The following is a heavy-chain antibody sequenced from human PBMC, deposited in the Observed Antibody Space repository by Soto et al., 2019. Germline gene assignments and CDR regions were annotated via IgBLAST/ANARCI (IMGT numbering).Heavy chain of an antibody. CDR3: AKEPRKTGTALSFNY. CDR1: GFTFSSYA. Sequence: MRLSCAASGFTFSSYAMSWVRQAPGKWLEWVSAISGSGGSTYYADSVKGRFTISRDNSKNTLYLQMNSLRAEDTAVYYCAKEPRKTGTALSFNYWAQGTLVTVSS. CDR2: ISGSGGST. V-gene: IGHV3-23*01. D-gene: IGHD1-1*01. J-gene: IGHJ4*02.